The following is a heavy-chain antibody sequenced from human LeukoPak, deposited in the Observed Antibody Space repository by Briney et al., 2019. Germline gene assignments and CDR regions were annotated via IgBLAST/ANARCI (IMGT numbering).Heavy chain of an antibody. CDR1: GFTFSSYS. D-gene: IGHD2-2*01. Sequence: PGGSLRLSCAASGFTFSSYSMNWVRQAPGKGLEWVSYISSSSSTIYYADSVKGRFTISRDNAKNSLYLQMNSLRAADTAVYYCARGARVGAFDIWGQGTMVTVSS. V-gene: IGHV3-48*01. J-gene: IGHJ3*02. CDR3: ARGARVGAFDI. CDR2: ISSSSSTI.